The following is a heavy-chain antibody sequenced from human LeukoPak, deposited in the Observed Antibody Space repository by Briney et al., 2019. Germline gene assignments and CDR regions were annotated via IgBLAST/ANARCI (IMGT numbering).Heavy chain of an antibody. CDR3: ATGWYGSGSLPDF. J-gene: IGHJ4*02. Sequence: ASVKVSCKASGYTFTGYYMHWVRQAPGQALEWMGWINPNSGGTNYAQKFQGRVTMTRDTSISTAYMELSRLRSDDTAVYYCATGWYGSGSLPDFWGQGTLVTVSS. CDR1: GYTFTGYY. CDR2: INPNSGGT. V-gene: IGHV1-2*02. D-gene: IGHD3-10*01.